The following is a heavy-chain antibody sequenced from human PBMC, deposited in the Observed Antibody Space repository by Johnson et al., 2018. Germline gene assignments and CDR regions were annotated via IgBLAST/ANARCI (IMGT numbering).Heavy chain of an antibody. J-gene: IGHJ6*03. CDR1: GFTFGDYA. CDR2: IRSKAYGGTT. CDR3: TPGLEGLRRALPYYKDV. Sequence: VQLVQSGGGLVQPGRSLRLSCTASGFTFGDYAMSWFRQAPGKGLEWVGFIRSKAYGGTTEYAASVKGRFTISRDDSKSIAYLQMNSLKIEDTAVYYCTPGLEGLRRALPYYKDVWGKGTTVTVSS. V-gene: IGHV3-49*03. D-gene: IGHD5-12*01.